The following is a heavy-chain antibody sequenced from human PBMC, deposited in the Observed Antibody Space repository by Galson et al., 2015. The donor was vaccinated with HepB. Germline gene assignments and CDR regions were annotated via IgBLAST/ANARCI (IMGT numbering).Heavy chain of an antibody. CDR3: GRGIVVVPDASGMDV. CDR2: INRAGSST. CDR1: GFTFRGHW. Sequence: SLRLSCAASGFTFRGHWMHWVRQAPGKGLVWVSRINRAGSSTNYADSAKGRFTISSDNANDTLYLQLLSLRAEATAVYYCGRGIVVVPDASGMDVWGQGTTVTVSS. D-gene: IGHD2-2*01. J-gene: IGHJ6*02. V-gene: IGHV3-74*01.